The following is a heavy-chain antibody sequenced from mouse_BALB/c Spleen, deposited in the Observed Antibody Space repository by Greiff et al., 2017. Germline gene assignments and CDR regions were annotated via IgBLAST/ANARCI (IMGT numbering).Heavy chain of an antibody. Sequence: EVKLQESGGGLVQPGGSRKLPCAASGFTFSSFGMHWVRQAPEKGLEWVAYISSGSSTIYYADTVKGRFTISRDNPKNTLFLQMTSLRSEDTAMYYCAREGNPHYFDYWGQGTTLTVSA. CDR2: ISSGSSTI. CDR1: GFTFSSFG. V-gene: IGHV5-17*02. J-gene: IGHJ2*01. CDR3: AREGNPHYFDY.